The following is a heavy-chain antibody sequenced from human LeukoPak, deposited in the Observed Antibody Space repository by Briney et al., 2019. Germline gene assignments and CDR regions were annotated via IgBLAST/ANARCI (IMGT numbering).Heavy chain of an antibody. J-gene: IGHJ6*03. D-gene: IGHD1-1*01. CDR1: GVTFGDYG. V-gene: IGHV3-20*04. CDR2: INRNGDST. Sequence: RPGGSLRLSCAASGVTFGDYGMSWVRQAPGKGLEWVSGINRNGDSTGYADSVKGRFTISRDNAKNSLYLQMNSLRAEDTAVYYCARGYNWNDRDYYYYYMDVWGKGTTVTVSS. CDR3: ARGYNWNDRDYYYYYMDV.